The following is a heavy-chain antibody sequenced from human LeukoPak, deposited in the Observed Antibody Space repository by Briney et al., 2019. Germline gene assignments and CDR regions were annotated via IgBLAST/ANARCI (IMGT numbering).Heavy chain of an antibody. CDR1: GYTFTSYY. D-gene: IGHD2-2*01. CDR3: ARDATFVVVPAASQEFGY. Sequence: ASVNVSCKASGYTFTSYYMHWVRQAPGQGLEWMGIINPSGGSTSYAQKFQGRVTMTRDTSTSTVYMELSSLGSEDTAVYYCARDATFVVVPAASQEFGYWGQGTLVTVSS. V-gene: IGHV1-46*01. J-gene: IGHJ4*02. CDR2: INPSGGST.